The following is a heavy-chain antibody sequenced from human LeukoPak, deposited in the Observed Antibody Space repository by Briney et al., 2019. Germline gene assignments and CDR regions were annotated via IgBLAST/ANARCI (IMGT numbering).Heavy chain of an antibody. CDR1: GFTFSSYS. Sequence: GGSLRLSCAASGFTFSSYSMNWVRQAPGKGLEWVSSISSSSSYIYYADSVKGRFTIPRDNAKNSLYLQMNSLRAEDTAVYYCARSVQWLDDAFDIWGQGTMVTVSS. D-gene: IGHD6-19*01. J-gene: IGHJ3*02. V-gene: IGHV3-21*01. CDR3: ARSVQWLDDAFDI. CDR2: ISSSSSYI.